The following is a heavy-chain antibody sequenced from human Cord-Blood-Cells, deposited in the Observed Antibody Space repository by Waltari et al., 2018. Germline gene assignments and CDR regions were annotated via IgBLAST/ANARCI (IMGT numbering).Heavy chain of an antibody. Sequence: QVQLQQWGAGLLTPSEPLSLTCAVYGWSFRGYYWSWIRQPPGKGLEWIGELNHSGITNYNPSLKSRVTISGDTSKNQFSLKLSSVTAADTAVYYCARGQLWAAPDYWGQGTLVTVSS. J-gene: IGHJ4*02. D-gene: IGHD5-18*01. CDR1: GWSFRGYY. CDR2: LNHSGIT. V-gene: IGHV4-34*01. CDR3: ARGQLWAAPDY.